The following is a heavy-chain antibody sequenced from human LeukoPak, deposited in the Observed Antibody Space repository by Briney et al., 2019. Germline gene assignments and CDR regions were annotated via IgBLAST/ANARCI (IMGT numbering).Heavy chain of an antibody. V-gene: IGHV4-30-4*01. CDR3: ASSKGEDNWFDP. D-gene: IGHD3-10*01. CDR2: IYYSGST. Sequence: SETLSLTCTVSGGSISSGDYYWSWIRQPPGKGLEWTGYIYYSGSTYYNPSLKSRVTISVDTSKNQFSLKLSSVTAADTAVYYCASSKGEDNWFDPWGQGTLVTVSS. J-gene: IGHJ5*02. CDR1: GGSISSGDYY.